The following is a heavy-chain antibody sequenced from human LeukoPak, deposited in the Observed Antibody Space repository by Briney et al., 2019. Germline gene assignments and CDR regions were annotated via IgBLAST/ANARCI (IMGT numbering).Heavy chain of an antibody. CDR3: ARMKGPFDY. CDR2: IYHSGST. Sequence: SETLSLTCTVSGYSLSSGYYWGWIRQPPGKGLEWIGSIYHSGSTYYNPSPKSRVTISVDTSKNQFSLKLSSVTAADTAVYYCARMKGPFDYWGQGTLVTVSS. V-gene: IGHV4-38-2*02. CDR1: GYSLSSGYY. J-gene: IGHJ4*02.